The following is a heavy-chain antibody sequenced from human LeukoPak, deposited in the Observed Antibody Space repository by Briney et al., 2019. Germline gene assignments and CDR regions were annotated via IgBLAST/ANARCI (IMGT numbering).Heavy chain of an antibody. CDR1: GGSISSYY. Sequence: PSETLSLTCTVSGGSISSYYWSWIRQPPGKGLEWIGYIYYSGSTNYNPSLKSRVTISVDTSKNQFSLKLSSVTAADTAVYYCARSHSNRGSDNWFDPWGLGTLVTVSS. J-gene: IGHJ5*02. D-gene: IGHD4-11*01. V-gene: IGHV4-59*01. CDR3: ARSHSNRGSDNWFDP. CDR2: IYYSGST.